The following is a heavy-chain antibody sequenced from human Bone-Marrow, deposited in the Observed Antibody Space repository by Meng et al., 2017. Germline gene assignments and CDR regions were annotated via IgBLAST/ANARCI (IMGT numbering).Heavy chain of an antibody. CDR2: IYPGDSDT. V-gene: IGHV5-51*01. D-gene: IGHD4-17*01. J-gene: IGHJ2*01. CDR3: ARHGPDYGDYLYWYFDL. Sequence: GESLKISCKGSGYSFTSYWIGWVRQMPGKGLEWMGIIYPGDSDTRYSPSFQGQVTISADKSISTAYLQWSSLKASDTAMYYCARHGPDYGDYLYWYFDLWGRGTQVTVSS. CDR1: GYSFTSYW.